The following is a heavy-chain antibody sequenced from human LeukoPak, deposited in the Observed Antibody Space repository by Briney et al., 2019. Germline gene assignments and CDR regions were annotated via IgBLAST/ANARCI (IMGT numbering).Heavy chain of an antibody. CDR2: INHSGST. CDR3: AREMTRYYFDY. Sequence: PSETLSLTCAVYGGSFSGYYWGWIRQPPGKGLEWIGEINHSGSTNYNPSLKSRVTISVDTSKNQFSLKLSSVTAADTAVYYCAREMTRYYFDYWGQGTLVTVSS. J-gene: IGHJ4*02. V-gene: IGHV4-34*01. CDR1: GGSFSGYY.